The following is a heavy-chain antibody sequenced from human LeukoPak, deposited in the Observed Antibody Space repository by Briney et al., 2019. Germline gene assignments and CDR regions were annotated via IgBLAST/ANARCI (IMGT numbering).Heavy chain of an antibody. D-gene: IGHD2-2*03. CDR3: AKDLGIVVVPAVIAGFDY. CDR1: GFTFSTYG. V-gene: IGHV3-30*18. J-gene: IGHJ4*02. CDR2: ISFDGTNK. Sequence: GGSLRLSCAASGFTFSTYGMHWVRQAPGKGLEWVAVISFDGTNKYYADSVKGRFTISRDNSKNTLYLQMNSLRAEDTAVYYCAKDLGIVVVPAVIAGFDYWGQGTLVTVSS.